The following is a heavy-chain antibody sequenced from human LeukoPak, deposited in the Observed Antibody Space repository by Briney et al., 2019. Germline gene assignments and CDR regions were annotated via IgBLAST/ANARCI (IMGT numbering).Heavy chain of an antibody. J-gene: IGHJ4*02. CDR1: GGTFSSYA. D-gene: IGHD5-18*01. CDR2: IIPIFGTA. CDR3: ARGSYGPRAFDY. Sequence: SVKVSCKASGGTFSSYAISWVRQAPGQGLEWMGGIIPIFGTANYAQKFQGRVTITADESTSTAYMELSSLRSEDTAVYYCARGSYGPRAFDYWGQGTLVTVSS. V-gene: IGHV1-69*01.